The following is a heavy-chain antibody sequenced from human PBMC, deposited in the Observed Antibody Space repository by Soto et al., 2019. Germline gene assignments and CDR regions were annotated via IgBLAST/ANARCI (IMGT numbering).Heavy chain of an antibody. CDR3: ARSSHKESWVDP. CDR2: IYASGTA. V-gene: IGHV4-4*07. Sequence: ETLSLTCTVSGGSIVHFYWNWIRPPAGKGLEWIGRIYASGTASYNPSLKSRVTMSVDTSKNQFSLKLNSLTAADTAVYYCARSSHKESWVDPWGQGTLVTISS. J-gene: IGHJ5*02. CDR1: GGSIVHFY. D-gene: IGHD6-13*01.